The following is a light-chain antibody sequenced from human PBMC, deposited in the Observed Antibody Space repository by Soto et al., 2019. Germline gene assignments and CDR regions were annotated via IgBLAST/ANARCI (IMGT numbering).Light chain of an antibody. Sequence: IQLTQSPSSLSASVGDRVTITCRASQGISSYLAWYQQKPGKAPKLLIYAASTLQSGVPSRFSGSGSGTDFTLTISSLQPEDFATYYCQQSDTTPWTFGQGTRVEIK. V-gene: IGKV1-39*01. CDR1: QGISSY. J-gene: IGKJ1*01. CDR3: QQSDTTPWT. CDR2: AAS.